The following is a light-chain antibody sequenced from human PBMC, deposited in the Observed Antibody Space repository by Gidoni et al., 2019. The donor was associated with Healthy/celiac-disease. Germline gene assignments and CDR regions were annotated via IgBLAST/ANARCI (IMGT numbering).Light chain of an antibody. CDR3: QQYDNLPIT. CDR1: HDISNY. J-gene: IGKJ5*01. V-gene: IGKV1-33*01. CDR2: DAS. Sequence: PLTQSPASLSASVGDRVPITCRASHDISNYLNWYQQKPVKAPKLLIYDASNLETGVPSRFSGSGSGTDFTFSISSLQPTDIATYYCQQYDNLPITFGQGTRLEIK.